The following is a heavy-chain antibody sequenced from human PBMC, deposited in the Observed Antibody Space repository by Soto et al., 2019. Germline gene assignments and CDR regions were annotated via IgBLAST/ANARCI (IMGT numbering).Heavy chain of an antibody. D-gene: IGHD1-1*01. V-gene: IGHV3-9*01. CDR1: GFTFDDYA. Sequence: EVQLVESGGGLVQPGRSLRLSCAASGFTFDDYAMHWVRQAPGKGPEWVSGISWNSGSIGYADSVKGRFTISRDNAKNSLYLQMNSLRAEDTALYYCAKSGPMDDGDNGRARYYYGMDVWGQGTTVTVSS. CDR2: ISWNSGSI. CDR3: AKSGPMDDGDNGRARYYYGMDV. J-gene: IGHJ6*02.